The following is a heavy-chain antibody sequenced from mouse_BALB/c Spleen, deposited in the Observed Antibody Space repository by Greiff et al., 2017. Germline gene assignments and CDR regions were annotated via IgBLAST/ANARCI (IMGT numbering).Heavy chain of an antibody. Sequence: EVQLVESGGGLVKPGGSLKLSCAASGFTFSSYAMSWVRQTPEKRLEWVATISSGGSYTYYPDSVKGRFTISRDNAKNTLYLQMSSLRSEDTAMYYCARHDGYYAYWGQGTLVTVSA. CDR3: ARHDGYYAY. J-gene: IGHJ3*01. CDR2: ISSGGSYT. V-gene: IGHV5-9-3*01. D-gene: IGHD2-3*01. CDR1: GFTFSSYA.